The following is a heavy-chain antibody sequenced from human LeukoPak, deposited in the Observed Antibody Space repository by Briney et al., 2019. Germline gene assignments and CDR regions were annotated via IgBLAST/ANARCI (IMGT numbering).Heavy chain of an antibody. Sequence: GESLQISGQASGSIFTNFWIAWVRQLPGKGLEWMGIIDPGDSDTRNSPSFQGQVTISADKSITTAYLQWSSLKASDSAIYYCGRSGYNGYELDYWGQGTLVTVSS. CDR3: GRSGYNGYELDY. CDR1: GSIFTNFW. J-gene: IGHJ4*02. CDR2: IDPGDSDT. D-gene: IGHD5-12*01. V-gene: IGHV5-51*01.